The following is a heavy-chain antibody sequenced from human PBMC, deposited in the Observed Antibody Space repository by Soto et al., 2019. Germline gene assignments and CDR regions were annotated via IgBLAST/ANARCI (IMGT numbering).Heavy chain of an antibody. CDR2: INHSGST. J-gene: IGHJ4*02. V-gene: IGHV4-34*01. CDR1: GGSFSGYY. CDR3: ATSPLISSGYSAPRF. Sequence: PSETMSLTCAVYGGSFSGYYWSWIRQPPGKGLEWIGAINHSGSTNYNPSLKIRVTISVDTSKNQFSLKLCAVTAADTAVYYCATSPLISSGYSAPRFWGQGTLVTVSS. D-gene: IGHD3-22*01.